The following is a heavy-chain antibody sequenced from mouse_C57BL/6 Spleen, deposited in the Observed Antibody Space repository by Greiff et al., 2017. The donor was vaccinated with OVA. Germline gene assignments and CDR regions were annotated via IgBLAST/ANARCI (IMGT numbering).Heavy chain of an antibody. V-gene: IGHV1-53*01. CDR3: ASWRGDYDDSAWFAY. Sequence: VQLQQSGTELVKPGASVKLSCKASGYTFTSYWMHWVKQRPGQGLEWIGNINPSNGGTNYNEKFKSKATLTVDKSSSTAYMQLSSLTSEDSAVYYCASWRGDYDDSAWFAYWGQGTLVTVSA. CDR2: INPSNGGT. CDR1: GYTFTSYW. D-gene: IGHD2-4*01. J-gene: IGHJ3*01.